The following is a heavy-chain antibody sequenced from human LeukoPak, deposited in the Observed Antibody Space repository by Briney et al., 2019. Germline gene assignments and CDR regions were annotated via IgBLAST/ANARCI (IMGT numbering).Heavy chain of an antibody. CDR3: ARDRYYYDSSGYLKY. D-gene: IGHD3-22*01. CDR2: IYHSGST. CDR1: GYSISSGYY. V-gene: IGHV4-38-2*02. J-gene: IGHJ4*02. Sequence: SETLSLTCTVSGYSISSGYYWGWIRQPPGKGLEWIGSIYHSGSTYYNPSLKSRVTISVDTSKNQFSLKLSSVTAADTAVYYCARDRYYYDSSGYLKYWGQGTLVTVSS.